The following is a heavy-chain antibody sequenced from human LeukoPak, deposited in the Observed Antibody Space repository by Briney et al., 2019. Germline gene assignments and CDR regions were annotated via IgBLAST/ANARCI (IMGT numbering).Heavy chain of an antibody. J-gene: IGHJ4*02. Sequence: GGSLRLSCVASGFTFTDFWMSWVRQAPGKGLEWVANIKQDGSEKYYVVSVKGRFTISRDNAKNSVYLQMDSLRDEDTAVYYCARSFHGYWGQGTLVTVSS. CDR3: ARSFHGY. CDR2: IKQDGSEK. V-gene: IGHV3-7*01. CDR1: GFTFTDFW.